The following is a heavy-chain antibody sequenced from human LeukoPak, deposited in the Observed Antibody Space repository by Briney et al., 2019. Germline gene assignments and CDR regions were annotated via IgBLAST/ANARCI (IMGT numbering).Heavy chain of an antibody. CDR1: GGSISSSSYS. Sequence: NPSETLSLTCTVSGGSISSSSYSWGWIRQPPGKGLEWIGSIYYSGSTYYNPSLKSRVTISVDTSKNQFSLKLSSVTAADTAVYYCARHYSNYGYFDYWGQGTLVTVSS. V-gene: IGHV4-39*01. CDR3: ARHYSNYGYFDY. J-gene: IGHJ4*02. CDR2: IYYSGST. D-gene: IGHD4-11*01.